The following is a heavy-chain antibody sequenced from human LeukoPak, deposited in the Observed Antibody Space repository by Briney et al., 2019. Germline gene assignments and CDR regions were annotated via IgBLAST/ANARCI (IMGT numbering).Heavy chain of an antibody. J-gene: IGHJ5*02. V-gene: IGHV5-10-1*01. CDR1: GYSFSSYW. Sequence: GESLKISCQGSGYSFSSYWITWVRQMSGKGLEWMGRIDLSDSYTSYSPPFQGHVTISADKSISTAFLEWSSLRASDTAIYYCARHYPPGNWLDPWGQGTLVTVPS. D-gene: IGHD3-10*01. CDR2: IDLSDSYT. CDR3: ARHYPPGNWLDP.